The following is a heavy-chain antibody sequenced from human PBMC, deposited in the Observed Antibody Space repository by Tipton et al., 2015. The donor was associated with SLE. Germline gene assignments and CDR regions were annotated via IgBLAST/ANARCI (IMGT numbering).Heavy chain of an antibody. CDR1: GGSINSHF. D-gene: IGHD3-3*01. V-gene: IGHV4-59*11. CDR3: ARVKSIFGVVIIDY. J-gene: IGHJ4*02. Sequence: TLSLTCTVSGGSINSHFWSWFRQPPGKGLEWIGYISYRGSTYYNPSLRSRVTISVDTSKNQFSLQLSSVTAADTAVYYCARVKSIFGVVIIDYWGQGTLVTVSS. CDR2: ISYRGST.